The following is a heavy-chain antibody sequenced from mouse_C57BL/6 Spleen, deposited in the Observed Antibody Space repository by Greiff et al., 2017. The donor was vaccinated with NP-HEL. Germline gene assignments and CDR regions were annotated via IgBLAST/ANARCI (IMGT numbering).Heavy chain of an antibody. D-gene: IGHD2-5*01. Sequence: VQLQQSGAELARPGASVKLSCKASGYTFTSYGISWVKQRTGQGLEWIGEIYPRSGNTYYNEKFKGKATLTADKSSSTAYMELRSLTSEDSAVYFCARSNYSNYEYYAMDYWGQGTSVTVSS. V-gene: IGHV1-81*01. CDR1: GYTFTSYG. J-gene: IGHJ4*01. CDR3: ARSNYSNYEYYAMDY. CDR2: IYPRSGNT.